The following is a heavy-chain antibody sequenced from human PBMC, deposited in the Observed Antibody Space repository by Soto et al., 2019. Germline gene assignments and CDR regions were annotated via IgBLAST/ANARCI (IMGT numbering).Heavy chain of an antibody. D-gene: IGHD3-3*01. CDR2: IYYSGST. J-gene: IGHJ4*02. CDR1: GGSIGSYY. V-gene: IGHV4-59*08. Sequence: QVQLQESGPGLVKPSETLSLTCSVSGGSIGSYYWSWIRQPPGKGLEWIGYIYYSGSTNYNPSLKRRVTISVDTSKNQFPPKLSSVTAADTAVYYCARGGWRQIDYWGQGTLVTVSS. CDR3: ARGGWRQIDY.